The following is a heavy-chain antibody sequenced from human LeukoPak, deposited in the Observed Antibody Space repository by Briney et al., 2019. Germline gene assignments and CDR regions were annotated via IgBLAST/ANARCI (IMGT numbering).Heavy chain of an antibody. CDR2: INSDGSST. D-gene: IGHD3-10*01. J-gene: IGHJ4*02. CDR3: ARAGITMVRGVITPDY. Sequence: GGSLRLSCAASGFTFSSYWMHWVRQAPGKGLVWVSRINSDGSSTSYAASVKGRFTISRDNAKNTLYLQMNSLRAEDTAVYYCARAGITMVRGVITPDYWGQGTLVTVSS. CDR1: GFTFSSYW. V-gene: IGHV3-74*01.